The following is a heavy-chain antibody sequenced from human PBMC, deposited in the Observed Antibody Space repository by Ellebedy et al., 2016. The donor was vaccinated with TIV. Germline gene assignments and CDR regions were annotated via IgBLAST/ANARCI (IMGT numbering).Heavy chain of an antibody. Sequence: PGGSLRLSCAVGGFSSSSYGMHWVRQAPGKGLQWVAVISYDGSFKYYADSVKGRFTISRDKSKNTVYLQMNSLRPEDTALYHCAKADKRIWGYFDYWGQGTQVTVSS. CDR2: ISYDGSFK. V-gene: IGHV3-30*18. J-gene: IGHJ4*02. CDR1: GFSSSSYG. D-gene: IGHD7-27*01. CDR3: AKADKRIWGYFDY.